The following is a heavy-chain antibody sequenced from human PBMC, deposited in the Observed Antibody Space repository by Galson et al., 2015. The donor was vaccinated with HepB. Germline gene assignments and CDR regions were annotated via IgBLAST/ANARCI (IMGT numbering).Heavy chain of an antibody. CDR3: ARLHYYGSGSYYNSDY. J-gene: IGHJ4*02. Sequence: QSGAEVKKPGESLKISCKGSGYSFTSYWIGWVRQMPGKGLEWMGIIYPGDSDTRYSPSFQGQVTISADKSISTAYLQWSSLKASDTAMYYCARLHYYGSGSYYNSDYWGQGTLVTVSS. CDR1: GYSFTSYW. V-gene: IGHV5-51*01. CDR2: IYPGDSDT. D-gene: IGHD3-10*01.